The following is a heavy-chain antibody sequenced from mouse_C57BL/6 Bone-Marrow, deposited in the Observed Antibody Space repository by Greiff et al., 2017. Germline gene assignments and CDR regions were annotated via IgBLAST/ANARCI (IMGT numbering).Heavy chain of an antibody. CDR2: IFPGSGST. J-gene: IGHJ4*01. Sequence: QAQLQQSGPELVRPGASVKISCKAPGYTFTSHWMQWVRQRPGQGLEWIGEIFPGSGSTYYNEKFKGKATLTVDTSSSTAYMQLSSLTSEDSAVYFCARSSYGNYEDAMDYWGQGTSVTVSS. D-gene: IGHD2-1*01. CDR1: GYTFTSHW. CDR3: ARSSYGNYEDAMDY. V-gene: IGHV1-56*01.